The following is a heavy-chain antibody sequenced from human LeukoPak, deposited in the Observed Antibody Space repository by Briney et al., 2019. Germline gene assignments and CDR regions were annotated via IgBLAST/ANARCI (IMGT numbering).Heavy chain of an antibody. CDR2: INHSGST. V-gene: IGHV4-34*01. CDR1: GGSFSGYY. Sequence: PSETLSLTCAVYGGSFSGYYWSWIRQPPGKGLEWIGEINHSGSTNYNPSLKSRVTISVDTSKNQFSLKLSSVTAADTAVYYCARAGRIVGATCLDYWGQGTLVTVSS. CDR3: ARAGRIVGATCLDY. J-gene: IGHJ4*02. D-gene: IGHD1-26*01.